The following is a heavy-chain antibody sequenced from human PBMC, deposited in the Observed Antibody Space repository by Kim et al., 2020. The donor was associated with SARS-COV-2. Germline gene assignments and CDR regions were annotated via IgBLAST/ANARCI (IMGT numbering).Heavy chain of an antibody. V-gene: IGHV4-59*01. CDR2: IYYSGST. CDR1: GGSISSYY. CDR3: AQLVDYNWFDP. J-gene: IGHJ5*02. Sequence: SETLSLTCTVSGGSISSYYWSWIRQPPGKGLEWIGYIYYSGSTNYNPSLKSRVTISVDTSKNQFSLKLSSVTAADTAVYYCAQLVDYNWFDPWGQGTLVTVSS. D-gene: IGHD6-13*01.